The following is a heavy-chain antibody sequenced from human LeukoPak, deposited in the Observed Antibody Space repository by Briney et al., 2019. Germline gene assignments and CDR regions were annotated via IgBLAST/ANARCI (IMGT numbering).Heavy chain of an antibody. V-gene: IGHV3-30*18. Sequence: PGRSLRLSCAASGFTFSTYGMHWVRQAPGKGLEWVAVISSDGRDKYYTDSVKGRFTISRDNYKNTLYLQMSSLRADDTALYYCAKERLGDTTPSPDYWGEGTLVTVSS. D-gene: IGHD1-26*01. J-gene: IGHJ4*02. CDR3: AKERLGDTTPSPDY. CDR2: ISSDGRDK. CDR1: GFTFSTYG.